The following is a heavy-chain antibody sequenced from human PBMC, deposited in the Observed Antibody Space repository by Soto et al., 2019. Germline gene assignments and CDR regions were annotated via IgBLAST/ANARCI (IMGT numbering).Heavy chain of an antibody. CDR2: INDGGTAT. CDR1: AFTFSNYA. V-gene: IGHV3-23*01. D-gene: IGHD2-15*01. CDR3: VKGSSGGRPYYFAY. J-gene: IGHJ4*02. Sequence: GGSLRLSCAASAFTFSNYAMSWLRQAPGTGLEWVTAINDGGTATYYADSVKGRFTISRDNSKKTLYLQMNSLRAEDTALYYCVKGSSGGRPYYFAYWGQGTLVTVSS.